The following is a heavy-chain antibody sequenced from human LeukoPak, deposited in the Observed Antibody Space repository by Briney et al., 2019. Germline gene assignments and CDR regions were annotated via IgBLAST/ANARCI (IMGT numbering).Heavy chain of an antibody. CDR1: GGSISSSSYY. CDR2: IYYSGST. Sequence: SETPSLTCTVSGGSISSSSYYWGWIRQPPGKGLEWIGSIYYSGSTYYNPSLKSRVTISVDTSKNQFSLKLSSVTAADTAVYYCARHVGYSYDFDYWGQGTLVTVSS. D-gene: IGHD5-18*01. V-gene: IGHV4-39*01. CDR3: ARHVGYSYDFDY. J-gene: IGHJ4*02.